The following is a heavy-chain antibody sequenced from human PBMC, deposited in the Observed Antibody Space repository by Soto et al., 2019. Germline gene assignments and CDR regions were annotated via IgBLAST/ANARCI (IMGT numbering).Heavy chain of an antibody. Sequence: QVQLQQWGAGLLKPSETLSLTCAVYGGSFSPYFWSWIRQPPGKGLEWIGEINHSGSTNYNPSLTRRATLSVDTSKTQVSLNLTSVTAADTAVYYCARLASGWQYYYFDFWGRGTPVTVSS. J-gene: IGHJ2*01. CDR3: ARLASGWQYYYFDF. V-gene: IGHV4-34*01. CDR1: GGSFSPYF. D-gene: IGHD6-19*01. CDR2: INHSGST.